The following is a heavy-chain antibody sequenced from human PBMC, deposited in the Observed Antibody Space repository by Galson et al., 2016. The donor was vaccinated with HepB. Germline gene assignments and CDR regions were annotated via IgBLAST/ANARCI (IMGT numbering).Heavy chain of an antibody. CDR2: ISSGGFT. CDR3: ARDFTYSDRVGRSAFDI. CDR1: GFTVSANY. D-gene: IGHD3-22*01. Sequence: SLRLSCAASGFTVSANYMNWVRQAPGKGLEWVSLISSGGFTYYADSVKGRFTISRDNSTNTLFLQMNSLRTEDTAVYYCARDFTYSDRVGRSAFDIWGQGTMVTVSS. V-gene: IGHV3-53*01. J-gene: IGHJ3*02.